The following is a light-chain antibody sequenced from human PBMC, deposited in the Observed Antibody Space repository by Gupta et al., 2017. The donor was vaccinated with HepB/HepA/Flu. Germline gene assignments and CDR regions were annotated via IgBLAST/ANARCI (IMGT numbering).Light chain of an antibody. CDR1: SNTIGSYDF. CDR2: EVD. V-gene: IGLV2-23*02. J-gene: IGLJ1*01. Sequence: SALAQPASVSWSPGQSITISCTVTSNTIGSYDFVYWYKQHPGKAPQLMIYEVDKRPSAVSNRFSGSKSGNTASLTIYGLEAEDEAEYYCCSFGPVFGNRTKVTVL. CDR3: CSFGPV.